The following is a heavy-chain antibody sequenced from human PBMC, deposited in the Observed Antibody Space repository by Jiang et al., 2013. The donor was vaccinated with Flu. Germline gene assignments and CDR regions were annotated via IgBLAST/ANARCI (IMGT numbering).Heavy chain of an antibody. D-gene: IGHD6-6*01. CDR2: MNAGNGNT. J-gene: IGHJ4*02. CDR3: AREATAARKHFDY. Sequence: EVKKPGASVKVSCKASGYSFTTYALHWVRQAPGQRLEWMGWMNAGNGNTKYSQSLKGRVTMTRDTSASTAYMELSSLRSEDTAVYYCAREATAARKHFDYWGPGTLVTVSS. CDR1: GYSFTTYA. V-gene: IGHV1-3*01.